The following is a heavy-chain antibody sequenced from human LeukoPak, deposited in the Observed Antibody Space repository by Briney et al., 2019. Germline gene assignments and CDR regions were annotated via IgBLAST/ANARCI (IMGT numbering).Heavy chain of an antibody. CDR3: ARGVGAAQIDY. Sequence: GGFLRLSCAASGFTFSTFRMNWVRQAPGKGLEWVSILYSGGSTYYGGSVKGRFTISRDNSKNTLYLQMNSLGAEDTAVYYCARGVGAAQIDYWGQGTLVTVSS. V-gene: IGHV3-53*01. CDR2: LYSGGST. CDR1: GFTFSTFR. D-gene: IGHD1-26*01. J-gene: IGHJ4*02.